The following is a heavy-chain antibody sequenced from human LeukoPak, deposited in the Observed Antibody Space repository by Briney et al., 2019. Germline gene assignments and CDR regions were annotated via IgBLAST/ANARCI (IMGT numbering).Heavy chain of an antibody. CDR3: AREWITMDIPGRIFQH. CDR1: GDSVSSNSAA. J-gene: IGHJ1*01. V-gene: IGHV6-1*01. D-gene: IGHD3-10*01. CDR2: TYYRSKWYN. Sequence: SQTLSLTCAISGDSVSSNSAAWNWIRQSPSRGLEWLGRTYYRSKWYNDYAVSVKSRITINPDTSKNQFSLQLNSVTPEDTAVYYCAREWITMDIPGRIFQHWGQGTLVTVSS.